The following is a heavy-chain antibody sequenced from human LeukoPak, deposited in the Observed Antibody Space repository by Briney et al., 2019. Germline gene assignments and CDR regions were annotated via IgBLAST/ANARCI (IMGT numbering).Heavy chain of an antibody. D-gene: IGHD1-26*01. CDR3: MTQMGPTARGYFDY. CDR1: GFTVSSNY. J-gene: IGHJ4*02. CDR2: IRSKTDGGTT. V-gene: IGHV3-15*01. Sequence: PGGSLRLSCAASGFTVSSNYMNWVRQAPGKGLEWVGRIRSKTDGGTTDYPPPVKGRFTISRDDSKNTLYLQMDSLKTEDTAVYYCMTQMGPTARGYFDYWGQGTLVTVSS.